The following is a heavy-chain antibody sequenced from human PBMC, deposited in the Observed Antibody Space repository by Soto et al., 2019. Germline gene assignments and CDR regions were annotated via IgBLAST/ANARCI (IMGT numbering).Heavy chain of an antibody. V-gene: IGHV3-23*01. J-gene: IGHJ5*01. Sequence: EVQLLESGGGLVQPGGSLRLSCAASGFTFSTYAMTWVRQAPGKGPEWVSRIGDSEGETTHYADSVKGRFTISRDNAKNTLYPQMNRLRVEDTAIYYCAKGYCGGGRCYDLDNWFDSWGQGTRVTVSS. CDR1: GFTFSTYA. D-gene: IGHD2-15*01. CDR2: IGDSEGETT. CDR3: AKGYCGGGRCYDLDNWFDS.